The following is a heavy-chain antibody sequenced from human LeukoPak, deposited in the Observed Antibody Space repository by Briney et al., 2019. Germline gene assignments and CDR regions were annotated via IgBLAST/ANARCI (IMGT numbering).Heavy chain of an antibody. CDR2: INGDGSST. CDR3: ARGLAVDY. Sequence: GGSLRLSCAASGFTFSSYWMNWVRQAPGKGLVWVSRINGDGSSTSYADSVKGRFTISRDNAKNTLYLQMNSLRAEDTAVYYCARGLAVDYWGQGTLVTVSS. V-gene: IGHV3-74*01. D-gene: IGHD6-13*01. J-gene: IGHJ4*02. CDR1: GFTFSSYW.